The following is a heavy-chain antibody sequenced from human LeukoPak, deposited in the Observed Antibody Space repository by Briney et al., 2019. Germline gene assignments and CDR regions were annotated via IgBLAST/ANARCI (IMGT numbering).Heavy chain of an antibody. J-gene: IGHJ4*02. CDR1: GASISSSNYY. CDR2: IYYSGST. CDR3: ARHWGDEWCRFDY. Sequence: SETLSLTCAVSGASISSSNYYWGWVRQSPGKGLEWIGSIYYSGSTYYNPSLKSRVTISVDTSKNQFSLKLSSVTAADTAVYYCARHWGDEWCRFDYWGQGTLVTVSS. D-gene: IGHD2-15*01. V-gene: IGHV4-39*01.